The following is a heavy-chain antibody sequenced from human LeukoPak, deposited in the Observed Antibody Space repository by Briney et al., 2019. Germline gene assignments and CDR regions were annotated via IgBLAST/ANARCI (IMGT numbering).Heavy chain of an antibody. D-gene: IGHD5-12*01. CDR1: GFTFDDYG. CDR3: ARVRSGYDYRYYFDY. J-gene: IGHJ4*02. V-gene: IGHV3-20*04. Sequence: GGSLRLSCAASGFTFDDYGMSWVRQPPGKGLEGVAGINWNGGSTGYADSVKGRFTISRDNAKNSLYLQMNSLRAEDTALYYCARVRSGYDYRYYFDYGGQGTLVTVSS. CDR2: INWNGGST.